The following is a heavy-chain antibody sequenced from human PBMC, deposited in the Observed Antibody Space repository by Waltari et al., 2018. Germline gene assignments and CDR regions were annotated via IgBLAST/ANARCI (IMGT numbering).Heavy chain of an antibody. CDR3: ARSYSSGRDAFDI. CDR2: ISSSSSTI. CDR1: GFTFSSYS. J-gene: IGHJ3*02. V-gene: IGHV3-48*04. Sequence: EVQLVESGGGLVQPGGSLRLSCAASGFTFSSYSMNWVRQAPGKGLEWVSYISSSSSTIYYAYSVKGRFTISRDNAKNSLYLQMNSLSAEDTAVYYCARSYSSGRDAFDIWGQGTMVTVSS. D-gene: IGHD6-19*01.